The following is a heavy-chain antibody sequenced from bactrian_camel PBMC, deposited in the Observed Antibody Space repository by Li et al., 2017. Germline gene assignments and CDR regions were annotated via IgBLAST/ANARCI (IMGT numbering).Heavy chain of an antibody. V-gene: IGHV3S53*01. CDR2: IFSDGST. D-gene: IGHD5*01. CDR3: AGEVKLGWGDCNDGPGEYIY. Sequence: HVQLVESGGGSVQTGGSLRVSCEVSGRTYKDYCMGWFRQSPGKEREGVAVIFSDGSTRYADSVQGRFTISQSVARNTVYLQMNSLRPDDTGMYYCAGEVKLGWGDCNDGPGEYIYWGQGTQVTVS. J-gene: IGHJ4*01. CDR1: GRTYKDYC.